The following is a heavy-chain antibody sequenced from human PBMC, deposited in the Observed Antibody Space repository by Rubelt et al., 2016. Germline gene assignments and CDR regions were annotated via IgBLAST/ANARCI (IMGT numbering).Heavy chain of an antibody. CDR1: GGAISSGGYS. CDR2: VYSSGNT. D-gene: IGHD1-1*01. Sequence: QVQLQESGPGLVKPSQTLSLTCAVSGGAISSGGYSWSWIRQPPGKDLEWIGSVYSSGNTYYSPSLQSRATISVDTSKTQFSRKMGSVTSADTTVDDSARQMGTTFRSFHYSYGLDVGGQGTTVTVSS. J-gene: IGHJ6*02. V-gene: IGHV4-30-4*07. CDR3: ARQMGTTFRSFHYSYGLDV.